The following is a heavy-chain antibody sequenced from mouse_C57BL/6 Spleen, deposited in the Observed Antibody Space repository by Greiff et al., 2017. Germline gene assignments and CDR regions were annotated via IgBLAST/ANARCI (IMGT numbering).Heavy chain of an antibody. CDR3: ARTLYYGNPLWYFDV. D-gene: IGHD2-1*01. CDR2: IWSGGST. CDR1: GFSLTSYG. Sequence: VQLQQSGPGLVQPSQSLSITCTVSGFSLTSYGVHWVRQSPGKGLEWLGVIWSGGSTDYNAAFISRLSISKDNSKSQVFFKMNSLQADDTAIYYCARTLYYGNPLWYFDVWGTGTTVTVSS. V-gene: IGHV2-2*01. J-gene: IGHJ1*03.